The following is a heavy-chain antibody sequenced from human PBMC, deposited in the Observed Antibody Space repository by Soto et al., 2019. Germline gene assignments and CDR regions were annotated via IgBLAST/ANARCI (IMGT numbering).Heavy chain of an antibody. CDR2: ISGSGGSI. D-gene: IGHD1-1*01. V-gene: IGHV3-23*01. CDR1: GFIFSSYA. J-gene: IGHJ4*02. Sequence: GGSLRLSCAASGFIFSSYAMSWVRQAPWKELEWVSGISGSGGSIYYAESVKGRFTISRDNSKNTLYLQMNSLRAEDTAIYYCAGNTIPLPHYWGQGSLVTVSS. CDR3: AGNTIPLPHY.